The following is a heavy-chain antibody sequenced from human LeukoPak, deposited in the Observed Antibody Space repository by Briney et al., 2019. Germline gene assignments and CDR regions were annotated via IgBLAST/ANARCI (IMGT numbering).Heavy chain of an antibody. CDR1: GFTFSSYW. J-gene: IGHJ4*02. CDR3: ARELGEWELLRAFDY. CDR2: IKQDGSEK. V-gene: IGHV3-7*01. Sequence: GGSLRLSCAASGFTFSSYWMSWVRQAPGKGLEWVANIKQDGSEKYYVDSVKGRFTISRDNAKNSLYLQMNSLRAEDTAVYYCARELGEWELLRAFDYWGQGTLVTVSS. D-gene: IGHD1-26*01.